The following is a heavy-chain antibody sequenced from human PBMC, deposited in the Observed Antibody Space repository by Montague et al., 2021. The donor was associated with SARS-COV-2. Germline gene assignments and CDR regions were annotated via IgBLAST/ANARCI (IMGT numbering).Heavy chain of an antibody. D-gene: IGHD3-22*01. J-gene: IGHJ2*01. Sequence: SETLSLTCAVHGGSFSGYYWSWIRQPPGKGLELIGEINHSGSTTYNPSLKSRVSISIDTAKNQFSLKLSTVTAADTAVYYCARGAATIKRIGVVFPGAGWYFDFWGRGTLVTVSS. CDR3: ARGAATIKRIGVVFPGAGWYFDF. CDR2: INHSGST. CDR1: GGSFSGYY. V-gene: IGHV4-34*01.